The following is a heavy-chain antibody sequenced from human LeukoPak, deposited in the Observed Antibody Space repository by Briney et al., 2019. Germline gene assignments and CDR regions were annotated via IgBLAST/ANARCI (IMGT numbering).Heavy chain of an antibody. V-gene: IGHV1-2*02. CDR2: INPNSGGT. CDR1: GYTFTGYY. Sequence: GASVKVSCKASGYTFTGYYMHWVRQAPGQGLEWMGWINPNSGGTNYAQKLQGRVTMTTDTSTSTAYMELRSLRSDDTAVYYCARGGYFAHFNSYIHSSGWHHLDYWGQGTLVTVSS. D-gene: IGHD6-25*01. J-gene: IGHJ4*02. CDR3: ARGGYFAHFNSYIHSSGWHHLDY.